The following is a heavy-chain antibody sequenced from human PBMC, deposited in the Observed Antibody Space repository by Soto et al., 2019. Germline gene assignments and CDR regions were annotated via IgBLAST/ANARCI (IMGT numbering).Heavy chain of an antibody. Sequence: NPSETLSLTCAVSGGSISSGGYSWSWIRQPPGKGLEWIGYIYHSGSTYYNPSLKSRVTISVDRSKNQFSLKLSSVTAADTAVYYCARVRASLYYYYGMDVWGQGTTVTVSS. CDR2: IYHSGST. CDR1: GGSISSGGYS. V-gene: IGHV4-30-2*01. J-gene: IGHJ6*02. D-gene: IGHD1-26*01. CDR3: ARVRASLYYYYGMDV.